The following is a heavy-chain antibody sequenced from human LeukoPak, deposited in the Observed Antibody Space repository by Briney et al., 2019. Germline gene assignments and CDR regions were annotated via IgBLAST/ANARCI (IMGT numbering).Heavy chain of an antibody. CDR3: AKDMTPYDDYVWGTPDY. CDR2: ISSSSSYI. J-gene: IGHJ4*02. Sequence: GGPLRLSCAASGFTFSSYSMNWVRQAPGKGLEWVSSISSSSSYIYYADSVKGRFTISRDNSKNTLYLQMNSLRAEDTAVYYCAKDMTPYDDYVWGTPDYWGQGTLVTVSS. V-gene: IGHV3-21*04. D-gene: IGHD3-16*01. CDR1: GFTFSSYS.